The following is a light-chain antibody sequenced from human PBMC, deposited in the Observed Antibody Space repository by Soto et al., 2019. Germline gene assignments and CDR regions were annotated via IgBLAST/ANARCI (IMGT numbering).Light chain of an antibody. CDR2: GAS. V-gene: IGKV3-20*01. CDR1: QSVSSSY. Sequence: EIVLTQSPGTLSLSPGARATLSCRASQSVSSSYLAWYQQKPGQAPRLLIYGASSRATGIPDRFSGRGSGTDFTLTISRLEPEDFAEYYCQQYGSSRTFGQGTKVEMK. CDR3: QQYGSSRT. J-gene: IGKJ1*01.